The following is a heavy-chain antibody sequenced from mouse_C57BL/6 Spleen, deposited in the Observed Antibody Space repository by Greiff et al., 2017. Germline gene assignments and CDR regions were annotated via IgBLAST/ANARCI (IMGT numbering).Heavy chain of an antibody. V-gene: IGHV1-18*01. Sequence: VQLQQSGPELVKPGASVKIPCKASGYTFTDYNMDWVKQSHGKSLEWIGDINPNNGGTNYNQKFKGKATLTVDKSSSTAYMELRSLTSEDTAVYYCARGGLRRNYYAMDYWGQGTSVTVSS. CDR1: GYTFTDYN. CDR2: INPNNGGT. CDR3: ARGGLRRNYYAMDY. J-gene: IGHJ4*01. D-gene: IGHD2-4*01.